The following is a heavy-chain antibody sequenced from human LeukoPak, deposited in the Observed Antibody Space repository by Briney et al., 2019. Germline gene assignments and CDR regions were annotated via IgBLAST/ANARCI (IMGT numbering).Heavy chain of an antibody. CDR3: ARDVHAITGTQTDAFDI. J-gene: IGHJ3*02. V-gene: IGHV4-4*07. CDR1: GGSISSYY. D-gene: IGHD1-20*01. CDR2: IYTSGST. Sequence: SETLSLTCTVSGGSISSYYWSWIRQPAGKGLEWIGRIYTSGSTNYNPSLKSRVTMSVDTSKNQFSLQLNSVTPEDTAVYYCARDVHAITGTQTDAFDIWGQGTMVTVSS.